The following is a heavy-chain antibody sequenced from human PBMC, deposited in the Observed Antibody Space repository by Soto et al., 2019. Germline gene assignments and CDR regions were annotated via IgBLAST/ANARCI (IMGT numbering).Heavy chain of an antibody. CDR1: GGSISSGGYS. CDR3: ARARYGDYAFDY. J-gene: IGHJ4*02. D-gene: IGHD4-17*01. V-gene: IGHV4-30-2*01. CDR2: IYHSGST. Sequence: ASETLSLTCAVSGGSISSGGYSWSWIRQPPGKGLEWIGYIYHSGSTYYNPSLKSRVTISVDRSKNQFSLKLSSVTAADTAVYYCARARYGDYAFDYPGPATLVTVSS.